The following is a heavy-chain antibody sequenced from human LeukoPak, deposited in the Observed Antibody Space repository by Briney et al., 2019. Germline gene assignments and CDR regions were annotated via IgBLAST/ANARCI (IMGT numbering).Heavy chain of an antibody. V-gene: IGHV4-39*01. J-gene: IGHJ2*01. CDR3: ARHLYGATVAWYFDL. D-gene: IGHD4-23*01. CDR2: MYYSGST. Sequence: SETLSLTCTVSGGSISSSSYYWGWIRQPPGKGLEWIRSMYYSGSTYYNPSLKSRVAISVDTSKNQFSLKLSSVTAADTAVYYCARHLYGATVAWYFDLWGRGTLVTVSS. CDR1: GGSISSSSYY.